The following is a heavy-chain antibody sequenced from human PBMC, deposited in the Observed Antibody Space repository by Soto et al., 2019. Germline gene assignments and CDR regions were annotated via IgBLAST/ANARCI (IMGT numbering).Heavy chain of an antibody. D-gene: IGHD2-2*01. CDR1: GFTFSSYA. J-gene: IGHJ3*02. Sequence: GGSLRLSCAASGFTFSSYAMSWVRQAPGKGLEGVSAISGSGGSTYYADSVKGRYTISRDNSKNPLYLQMNSLRAEDTAVYYCAKDSRRVVVVPAALDAFDIWGQGTMVTVSS. V-gene: IGHV3-23*01. CDR2: ISGSGGST. CDR3: AKDSRRVVVVPAALDAFDI.